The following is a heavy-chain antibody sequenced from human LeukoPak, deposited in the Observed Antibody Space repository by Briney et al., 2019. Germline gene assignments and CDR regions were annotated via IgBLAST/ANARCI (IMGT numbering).Heavy chain of an antibody. J-gene: IGHJ5*02. Sequence: TSETLSLTCTVSGGSISSSSYYWGWIRQPPGKGLGWIGSIYYSGSTYYNPSLKSRVTISVDTSKNQFSLKLSSVTAADTAVYYCARHARTTVVTLGWFDPWGQGTLVTVSS. V-gene: IGHV4-39*01. CDR1: GGSISSSSYY. D-gene: IGHD4-23*01. CDR3: ARHARTTVVTLGWFDP. CDR2: IYYSGST.